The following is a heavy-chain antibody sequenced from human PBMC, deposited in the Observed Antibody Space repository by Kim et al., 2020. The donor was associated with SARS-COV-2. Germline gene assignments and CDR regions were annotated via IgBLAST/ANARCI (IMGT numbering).Heavy chain of an antibody. V-gene: IGHV1-2*06. D-gene: IGHD1-1*01. CDR3: AIPDHVAFPPSLVGSGNNKLFDP. J-gene: IGHJ5*01. Sequence: ASVKVSCAASGYTFTDYYIHWVRQAPGQGLEWVGRVDPNTGRTDFAQDFQGRVAMTTDTSTATAYFSLSGLTYGDTAIYYCAIPDHVAFPPSLVGSGNNKLFDPWGQGTLVTVSS. CDR1: GYTFTDYY. CDR2: VDPNTGRT.